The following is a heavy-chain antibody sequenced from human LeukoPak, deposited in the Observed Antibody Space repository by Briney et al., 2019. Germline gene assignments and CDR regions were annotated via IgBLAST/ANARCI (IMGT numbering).Heavy chain of an antibody. CDR3: ARGLWSAHRREYYFDS. V-gene: IGHV1-3*01. Sequence: GASVKVSCKASGYTFTNYAVNWLRQAPGQRLEWMGWTNAGNGDTKSSQNYQARVTITRDASASTAYMELSSLTSEDTAVYFCARGLWSAHRREYYFDSWGQGTLVTVSS. D-gene: IGHD3-3*01. J-gene: IGHJ4*02. CDR2: TNAGNGDT. CDR1: GYTFTNYA.